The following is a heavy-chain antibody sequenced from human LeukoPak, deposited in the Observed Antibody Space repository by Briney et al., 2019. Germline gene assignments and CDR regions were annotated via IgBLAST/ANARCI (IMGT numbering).Heavy chain of an antibody. V-gene: IGHV4-39*07. Sequence: SETLSLTCSASGGSISSSSDYWGWIRQPPGKGLEWIVSSSYSGSTYYNPSLKSRVSTSVDTSKKQFSLKLSSVTAADTAVYYCARVARCTSCFDVDYWGQGTLVTVSS. J-gene: IGHJ4*02. CDR3: ARVARCTSCFDVDY. D-gene: IGHD2-2*01. CDR2: SSYSGST. CDR1: GGSISSSSDY.